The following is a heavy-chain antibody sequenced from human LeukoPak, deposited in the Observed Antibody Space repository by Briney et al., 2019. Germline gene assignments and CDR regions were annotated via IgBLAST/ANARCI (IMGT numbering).Heavy chain of an antibody. J-gene: IGHJ4*02. V-gene: IGHV4-39*01. CDR2: IYYSGSA. CDR3: ARRLRFGDYLDS. Sequence: PSETLSLTCTVSGGSISSSSYYWGWIRQPPGKGLEWIGSIYYSGSAYYNPSLKSRVTISVDTSKNQFSLKLSSVTAADTAVYYCARRLRFGDYLDSWGQGTLVAVSS. D-gene: IGHD3-10*01. CDR1: GGSISSSSYY.